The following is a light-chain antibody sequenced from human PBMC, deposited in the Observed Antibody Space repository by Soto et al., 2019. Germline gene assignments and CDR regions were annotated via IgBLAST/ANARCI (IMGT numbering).Light chain of an antibody. CDR3: QVWDSSSDHSLYV. CDR2: DDS. J-gene: IGLJ1*01. V-gene: IGLV3-21*02. CDR1: NIGSKS. Sequence: SYELTQPPSVSVAPGQTARITCGGINIGSKSVHWYQQKPGQAPVLVVYDDSDRPSGSPERFSGSNSGNTATLTISRVEAGDEADYYCQVWDSSSDHSLYVFGTGTKLTVL.